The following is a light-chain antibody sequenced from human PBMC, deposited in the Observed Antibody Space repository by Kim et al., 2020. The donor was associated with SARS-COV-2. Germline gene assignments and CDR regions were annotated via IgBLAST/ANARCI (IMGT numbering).Light chain of an antibody. CDR1: EPVSRSY. CDR2: GES. CDR3: QQYASPLIT. V-gene: IGKV3-20*01. Sequence: SPGERATLSCRASEPVSRSYVAWYQQKPGQAPRLLIYGESIRATGIPDRFSGSGFVRDFTLTISRLEPEDSALYYCQQYASPLITFGGGTKVEIK. J-gene: IGKJ4*01.